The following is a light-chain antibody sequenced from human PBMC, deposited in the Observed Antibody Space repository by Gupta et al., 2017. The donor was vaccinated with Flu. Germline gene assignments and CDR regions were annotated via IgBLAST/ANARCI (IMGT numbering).Light chain of an antibody. CDR1: SNDVGGSNR. J-gene: IGLJ1*01. CDR2: DVT. V-gene: IGLV2-11*01. CDR3: SSYAGRVTWV. Sequence: PGQSVTISCTGTSNDVGGSNRVSWYEQRPGKAPKLILYDVTERPSGVPDRFSGSKSGNTASLTISGLQADDEADYYCSSYAGRVTWVFGTGTTVTVL.